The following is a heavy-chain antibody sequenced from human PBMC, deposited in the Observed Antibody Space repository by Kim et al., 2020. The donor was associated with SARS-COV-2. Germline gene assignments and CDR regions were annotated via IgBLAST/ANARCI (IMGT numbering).Heavy chain of an antibody. CDR3: ARDQRCRLERHNYSDYGMDV. V-gene: IGHV3-30*01. J-gene: IGHJ6*02. D-gene: IGHD6-25*01. Sequence: RFTISRDHSKNTLYLQMNSLRAEDTAVYYCARDQRCRLERHNYSDYGMDVWGQGTTVTVSS.